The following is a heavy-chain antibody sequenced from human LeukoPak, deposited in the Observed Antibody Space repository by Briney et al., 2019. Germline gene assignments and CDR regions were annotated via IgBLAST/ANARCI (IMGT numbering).Heavy chain of an antibody. CDR1: GYTLTELS. CDR3: ATPSLSGWYFFDY. J-gene: IGHJ4*02. Sequence: GASVKVSCKVSGYTLTELSMHWVRQAPGKGLEWMGGFDPEDGDTIYAQKFQGRVTMTEDTSTDTAYMELSSLRSEDTAVYYCATPSLSGWYFFDYWGQGTLVTVSS. D-gene: IGHD6-13*01. CDR2: FDPEDGDT. V-gene: IGHV1-24*01.